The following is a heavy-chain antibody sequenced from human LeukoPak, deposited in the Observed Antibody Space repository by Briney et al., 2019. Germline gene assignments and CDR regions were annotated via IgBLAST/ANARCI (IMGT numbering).Heavy chain of an antibody. CDR1: GGSIRSGGYD. CDR2: IYYSGNT. CDR3: ARQAWRIHYYYMDV. J-gene: IGHJ6*03. Sequence: SETLSLTCTVSGGSIRSGGYDWGWIRQPPGKGLEWIATIYYSGNTYSNPSLKSRVSISVDASTNQFSLKLRSVTAADTAVYYCARQAWRIHYYYMDVWGKGTTVTISS. V-gene: IGHV4-39*01.